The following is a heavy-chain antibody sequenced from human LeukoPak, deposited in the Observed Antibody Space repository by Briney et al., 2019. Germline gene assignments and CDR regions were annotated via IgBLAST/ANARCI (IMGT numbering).Heavy chain of an antibody. CDR2: INAGNGNT. CDR3: ARDRVRIAAAGPNWFDP. CDR1: GYTFTSYG. D-gene: IGHD6-13*01. J-gene: IGHJ5*02. V-gene: IGHV1-3*01. Sequence: ASVKVSCKASGYTFTSYGISWVRQAPGQRLEWMGWINAGNGNTKYSQKFQGRVTITRDTSASTAYMELSSLRSEDTAVYYCARDRVRIAAAGPNWFDPWGQGTLVTVSS.